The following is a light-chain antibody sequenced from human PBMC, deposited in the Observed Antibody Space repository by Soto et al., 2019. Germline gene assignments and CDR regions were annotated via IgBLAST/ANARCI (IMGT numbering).Light chain of an antibody. CDR2: DAS. CDR1: QSISSW. CDR3: QQYNSYSPET. V-gene: IGKV1-5*01. Sequence: DIQMPQSRSTLSASVGVRVTIACRSSQSISSWLAWYQQKPGKAPKLLIYDASSLESGVPSRFSGSGSGTEFTLTISSLQPDDFATYYCQQYNSYSPETFGQGTKVDIK. J-gene: IGKJ1*01.